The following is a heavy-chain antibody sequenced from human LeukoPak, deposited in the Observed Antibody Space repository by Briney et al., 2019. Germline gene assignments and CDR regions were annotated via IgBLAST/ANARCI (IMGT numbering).Heavy chain of an antibody. D-gene: IGHD6-6*01. CDR2: IYHSGST. V-gene: IGHV4-38-2*02. CDR3: ARVVWSRKYSSSPGYMDV. Sequence: PSETLSLTCSVSGYSITSGYHWTWIRQPPGKGLEWIGNIYHSGSTYKNPSLKSRVTMSVDTPKNQFSLKLSSVTAADTAVYYCARVVWSRKYSSSPGYMDVWGKGTTVTVSS. CDR1: GYSITSGYH. J-gene: IGHJ6*03.